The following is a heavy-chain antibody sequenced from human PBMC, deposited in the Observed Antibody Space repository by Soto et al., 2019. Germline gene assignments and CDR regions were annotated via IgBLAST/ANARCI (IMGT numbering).Heavy chain of an antibody. CDR3: ARETLRDAIDI. V-gene: IGHV3-48*03. CDR2: IRANDESI. J-gene: IGHJ3*02. Sequence: GGSLRLSCVASGFDFRSYAMNWVRQAPGKGLEWVSDIRANDESIYYADSVKGRVSISRDNAKNSLFLEMNSLRVDDTAVYYCARETLRDAIDIWGQGTMVTVSS. CDR1: GFDFRSYA. D-gene: IGHD5-12*01.